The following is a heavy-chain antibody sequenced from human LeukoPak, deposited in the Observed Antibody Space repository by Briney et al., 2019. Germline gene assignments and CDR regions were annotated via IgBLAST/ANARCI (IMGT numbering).Heavy chain of an antibody. CDR3: ARLSRAAREIDY. CDR2: IYTSGST. D-gene: IGHD2-15*01. CDR1: GGSISSYY. J-gene: IGHJ4*02. Sequence: SETLSLTCTVSGGSISSYYWSWIRQPAGKGREWIGRIYTSGSTNYNPSLKSRVTMSVDTSKNQFSLKLSSVTAADPAVYYCARLSRAAREIDYWGQGNLVTVSS. V-gene: IGHV4-4*07.